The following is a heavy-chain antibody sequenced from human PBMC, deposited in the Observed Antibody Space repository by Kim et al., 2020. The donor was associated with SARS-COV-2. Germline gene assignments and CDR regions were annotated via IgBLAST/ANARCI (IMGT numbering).Heavy chain of an antibody. D-gene: IGHD3-3*01. V-gene: IGHV3-9*01. Sequence: GGSLRLSCAASGFTFGDYAMHWVRQAPGKGLEWVSGISWNSGSIGYADSVKGRFTISRDNAKNSLYLQMNSLRAEDTALYYCAKDRRRYYDFWSGYYYFDYWGQGTLVTVSS. CDR3: AKDRRRYYDFWSGYYYFDY. CDR2: ISWNSGSI. J-gene: IGHJ4*02. CDR1: GFTFGDYA.